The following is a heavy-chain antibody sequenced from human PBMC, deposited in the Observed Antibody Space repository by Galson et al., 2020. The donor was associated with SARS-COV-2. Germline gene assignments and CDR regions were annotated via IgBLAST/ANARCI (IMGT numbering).Heavy chain of an antibody. D-gene: IGHD3-3*01. J-gene: IGHJ6*02. V-gene: IGHV3-30*18. CDR3: AKDRTTFGVVRDYFGMDV. CDR1: GFSFSNYG. CDR2: TSYDGSDQ. Sequence: GGSLRLSCTASGFSFSNYGMHWVRQAPGKGLEWVAVTSYDGSDQYYADFVKGRFTISRDSSENTLYLQMDSLRTEDTAVYYCAKDRTTFGVVRDYFGMDVWGQGTAFTVSS.